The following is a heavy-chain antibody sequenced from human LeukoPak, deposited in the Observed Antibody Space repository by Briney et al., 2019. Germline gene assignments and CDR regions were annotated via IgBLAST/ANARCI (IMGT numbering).Heavy chain of an antibody. J-gene: IGHJ4*02. CDR2: ITRSGGDT. V-gene: IGHV3-23*01. CDR1: GFTFSNYA. CDR3: AKADYGDFAFDY. D-gene: IGHD4-17*01. Sequence: GGSLRLSCEASGFTFSNYAMSWVRQAPGMGLEWVAAITRSGGDTYYADSVKGRFTIFRDNSKNTLSLQMNSLRAEDKAVYYCAKADYGDFAFDYWGQGTLVTVSS.